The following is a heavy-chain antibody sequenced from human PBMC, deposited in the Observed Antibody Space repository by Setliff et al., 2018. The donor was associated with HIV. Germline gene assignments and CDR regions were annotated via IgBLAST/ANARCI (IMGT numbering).Heavy chain of an antibody. V-gene: IGHV4-59*11. CDR3: ARDGPLEGSYRYYYYYMDV. J-gene: IGHJ6*03. CDR1: RDSINGHW. Sequence: LSLTCTVSRDSINGHWWSWIRQPPGKGLEWTGSIHYSGITHYNPSLKSRLTISVDTSKNQFSLKLSSVTAADTAVYYCARDGPLEGSYRYYYYYMDVWGKGTTVTVSS. D-gene: IGHD3-10*01. CDR2: IHYSGIT.